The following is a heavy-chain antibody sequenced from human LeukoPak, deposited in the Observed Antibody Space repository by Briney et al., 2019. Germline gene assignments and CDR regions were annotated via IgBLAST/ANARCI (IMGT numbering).Heavy chain of an antibody. J-gene: IGHJ4*02. CDR3: ASHPECHYYDSRGYSPHYFDY. CDR2: ISYSGST. D-gene: IGHD3-22*01. CDR1: GASITTYS. Sequence: SETLSLTCIVSGASITTYSWNWLRQSPGRGLEWIGYISYSGSTNYNPSLKSRVTISVDTSKNQFSLNLNSVTPADTAVYYCASHPECHYYDSRGYSPHYFDYWGQGTLVTVSS. V-gene: IGHV4-59*08.